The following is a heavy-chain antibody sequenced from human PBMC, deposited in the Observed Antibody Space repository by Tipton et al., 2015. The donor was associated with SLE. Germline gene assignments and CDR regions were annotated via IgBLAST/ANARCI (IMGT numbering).Heavy chain of an antibody. CDR2: IYYSGST. CDR1: GGSISSYY. V-gene: IGHV4-39*01. J-gene: IGHJ3*02. Sequence: LRLSCTVSGGSISSYYWGWIRQPPGKGLEWIGNIYYSGSTYYNPSLKSRVTISVDTSKNQFSLKLSSVTAADTAVYYCARRPSPGAFDIWGQGTMVTVSS. D-gene: IGHD2-2*01. CDR3: ARRPSPGAFDI.